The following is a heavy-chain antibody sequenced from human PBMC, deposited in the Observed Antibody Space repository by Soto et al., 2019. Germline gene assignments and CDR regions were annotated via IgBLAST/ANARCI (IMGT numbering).Heavy chain of an antibody. CDR3: ARRSPYYGIDY. D-gene: IGHD1-26*01. CDR1: GYIFSSCG. CDR2: IHAGSGDT. Sequence: QVQLVQSGAEMKKPGASVKVSCKASGYIFSSCGIHWVRQAPGQSLEWMGWIHAGSGDTKYSQKFQGRVTITRDTCAETADMELNSLRPEDTALSFCARRSPYYGIDYWGQGTLVTVSS. J-gene: IGHJ4*02. V-gene: IGHV1-3*01.